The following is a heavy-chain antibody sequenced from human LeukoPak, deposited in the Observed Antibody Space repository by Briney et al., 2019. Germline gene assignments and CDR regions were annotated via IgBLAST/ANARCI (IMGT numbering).Heavy chain of an antibody. CDR2: ISAYNGDT. V-gene: IGHV1-18*01. Sequence: ASVKVSCKTSGYIFAHNGISWVRQAPGQGPEWMGWISAYNGDTNYAQKFQGRVTMTRDTSISTAYMELSRLRSDDTAVYYCARAGRYCTNGVCYGKHWFDPWGQGTLVTVSS. CDR1: GYIFAHNG. CDR3: ARAGRYCTNGVCYGKHWFDP. J-gene: IGHJ5*02. D-gene: IGHD2-8*01.